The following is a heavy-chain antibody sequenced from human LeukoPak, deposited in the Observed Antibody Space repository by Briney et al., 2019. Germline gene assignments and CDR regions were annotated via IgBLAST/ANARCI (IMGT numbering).Heavy chain of an antibody. CDR3: ARDQGDSSGWYQGIDY. V-gene: IGHV3-21*01. CDR1: GFTFSSYS. J-gene: IGHJ4*02. Sequence: ASLRLSCAASGFTFSSYSMNWVRQAHCKGLEWVPSISSSNSCIDYADSVKGRFCISRDNAKTSLYLQMNSLRAEDTAVYYCARDQGDSSGWYQGIDYWGQGTLVTVSS. D-gene: IGHD6-19*01. CDR2: ISSSNSCI.